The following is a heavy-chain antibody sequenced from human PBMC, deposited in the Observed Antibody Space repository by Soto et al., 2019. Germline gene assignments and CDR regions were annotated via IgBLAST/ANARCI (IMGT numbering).Heavy chain of an antibody. Sequence: EVQLLESGGGLVQPGGSLRLSCAASGFTFSSYGMSWVRQAPGKGLEWVSAISRSGGIEYYADYVKGRFTISRDNSKNTLYLQMNSLRAEDTAVYYCARGATSPSYWGQGTLVTVSS. CDR3: ARGATSPSY. CDR2: ISRSGGIE. J-gene: IGHJ4*02. CDR1: GFTFSSYG. V-gene: IGHV3-23*01.